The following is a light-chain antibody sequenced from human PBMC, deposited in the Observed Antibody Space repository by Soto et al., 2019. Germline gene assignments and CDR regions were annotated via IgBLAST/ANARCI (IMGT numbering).Light chain of an antibody. CDR3: QQYGTSPWT. V-gene: IGKV3-20*01. J-gene: IGKJ1*01. CDR2: IAS. CDR1: QSVNSDY. Sequence: EIVLTQSPGTLSLFPRERATLSCRATQSVNSDYLAWYQQKPGQAPRLLIYIASRRATGIPDRFSGSGSGTDFTLTINRLEPEDFAVYYCQQYGTSPWTFGQGTKVEIK.